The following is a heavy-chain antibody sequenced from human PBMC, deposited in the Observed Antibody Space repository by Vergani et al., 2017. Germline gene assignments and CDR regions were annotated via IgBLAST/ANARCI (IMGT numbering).Heavy chain of an antibody. CDR3: ARRAYNWNDDYFDY. CDR2: INWNGGNT. D-gene: IGHD1-1*01. CDR1: GLPVSGFAFNTYA. Sequence: RLVQSGGGLAHPGGSLRLSCAASGLPVSGFAFNTYAMIWVRQAPGKGLEWVSGINWNGGNTGYADSVKGRFTISRDNAKNSLYLQMNSLRAEDTALYYCARRAYNWNDDYFDYWGQGTLVTVSS. V-gene: IGHV3-20*04. J-gene: IGHJ4*02.